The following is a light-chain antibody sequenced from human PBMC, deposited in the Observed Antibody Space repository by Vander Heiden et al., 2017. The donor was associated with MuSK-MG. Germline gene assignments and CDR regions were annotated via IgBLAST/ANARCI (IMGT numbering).Light chain of an antibody. CDR2: AAS. V-gene: IGKV1-39*01. J-gene: IGKJ4*01. Sequence: IQMTQSPSSLSASVGDRVTITCRASQSISSYLNWYQQKPGKAPKLLIYAASSLQSGVPSRFSGRGSGTDITLTISSLQPEDFATYCCQQSYITPLTFGEGTKVXIK. CDR1: QSISSY. CDR3: QQSYITPLT.